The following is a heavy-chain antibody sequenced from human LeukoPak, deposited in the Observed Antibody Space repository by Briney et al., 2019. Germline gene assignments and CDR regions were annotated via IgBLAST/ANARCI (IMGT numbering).Heavy chain of an antibody. V-gene: IGHV4-59*01. D-gene: IGHD3-10*01. CDR3: ARGGGLFDY. J-gene: IGHJ4*02. CDR1: GGSISSYY. CDR2: IYYSGST. Sequence: SETLSLTCTVSGGSISSYYWSWIRQPPGKGLEWIGYIYYSGSTNYNPSLKSRVTLSVDTSKNQFSLKLNSVTAADTAFYYCARGGGLFDYWGQGSLVTVSS.